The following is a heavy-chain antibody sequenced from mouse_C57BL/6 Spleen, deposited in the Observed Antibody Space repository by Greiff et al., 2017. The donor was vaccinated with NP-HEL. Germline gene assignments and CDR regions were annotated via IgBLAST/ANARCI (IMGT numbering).Heavy chain of an antibody. V-gene: IGHV1-15*01. CDR1: GYTFTDYE. CDR3: TRRADGYYDY. Sequence: VQLQQSGAELVRPGASVTLSCKASGYTFTDYEMHWVKQTPVHGLEWIGAIDPETGGTAYNQKFKGKAILTADKSSSTAYMELRSLTSEDSAVYYCTRRADGYYDYWGQGTTLTVSS. D-gene: IGHD2-3*01. J-gene: IGHJ2*01. CDR2: IDPETGGT.